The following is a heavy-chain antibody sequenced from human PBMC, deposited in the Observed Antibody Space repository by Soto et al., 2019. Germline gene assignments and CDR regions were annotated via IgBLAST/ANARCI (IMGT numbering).Heavy chain of an antibody. CDR2: IYPADSDT. V-gene: IGHV5-51*01. Sequence: GESLKISCKGSGDTFTSHWIAWVRQMPGKGLELMGLIYPADSDTRYSPSFEGQVTISVDKSISTAYLQWSSLKASDTAMYYCVRPQAKELGTIRGAFDIWGQGTKVTVSS. J-gene: IGHJ3*02. CDR1: GDTFTSHW. CDR3: VRPQAKELGTIRGAFDI. D-gene: IGHD3-10*01.